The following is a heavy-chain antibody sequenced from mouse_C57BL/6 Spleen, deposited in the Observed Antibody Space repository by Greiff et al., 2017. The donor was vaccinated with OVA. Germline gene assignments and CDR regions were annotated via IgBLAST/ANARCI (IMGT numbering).Heavy chain of an antibody. Sequence: VQLQQPGAELVMPGASVKLSCKASGYTFTSYWMHWVKQRPGQGLEWIGEIDPSDSYTNYNQKFKGKSTLTVDKSSSTAYMQLSSLTSEDSAVYYCARGIYYGYLLGYWGQGTTLTVSS. CDR1: GYTFTSYW. CDR2: IDPSDSYT. V-gene: IGHV1-69*01. J-gene: IGHJ2*01. D-gene: IGHD2-2*01. CDR3: ARGIYYGYLLGY.